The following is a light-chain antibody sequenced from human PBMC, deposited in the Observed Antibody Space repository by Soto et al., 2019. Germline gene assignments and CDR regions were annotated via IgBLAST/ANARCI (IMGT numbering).Light chain of an antibody. CDR1: QSISSY. CDR3: QQSYSTPLA. J-gene: IGKJ4*01. CDR2: AAS. Sequence: DIHITQSPSSLSASVGDRVTITCRASQSISSYLNWYQQKPGKAPKLLIYAASSLQSGVPSRFSGSGSGTDFTLTISSLQPEDFATYYCQQSYSTPLAFGGGIKVDIK. V-gene: IGKV1-39*01.